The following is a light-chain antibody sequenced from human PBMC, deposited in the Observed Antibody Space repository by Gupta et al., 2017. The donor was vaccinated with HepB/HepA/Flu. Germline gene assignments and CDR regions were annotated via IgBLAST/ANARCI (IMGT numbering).Light chain of an antibody. J-gene: IGLJ3*02. CDR2: DVS. CDR3: SSYTSRSTV. CDR1: SSDILTYKY. Sequence: QSALTQPASVSGSPAHAITISCTGTSSDILTYKYFSWYQQHPGKAPKVLISDVSDRPSGVSDRFSGSKSGNTAYLTISGLQAEDEADYYCSSYTSRSTVFGGGTKLTVL. V-gene: IGLV2-14*01.